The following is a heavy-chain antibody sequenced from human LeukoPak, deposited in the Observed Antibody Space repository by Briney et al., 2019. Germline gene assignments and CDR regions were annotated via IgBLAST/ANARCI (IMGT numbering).Heavy chain of an antibody. CDR3: ASQPYYYYDSSGPGRAFDI. D-gene: IGHD3-22*01. CDR1: GGSISSGDYY. CDR2: IYYSGST. Sequence: SETLSLTCTVSGGSISSGDYYWSWIRQPPGKGLEWIGYIYYSGSTYYNPSLKSRVSISVDTSKNQFSLKLSSVTAADTAVYYCASQPYYYYDSSGPGRAFDIWGQGTMVTVSS. J-gene: IGHJ3*02. V-gene: IGHV4-30-4*01.